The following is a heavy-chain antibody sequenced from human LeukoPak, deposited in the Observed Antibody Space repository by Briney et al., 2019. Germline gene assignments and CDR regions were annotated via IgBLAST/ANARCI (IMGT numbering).Heavy chain of an antibody. Sequence: GGSLRLSCAASGFTFSGSGMHWVRQAPGKGLQWVALIKRDEAERWILDSVKGRFTISRDNSKNTLYLEMNSLTTEDTAVYYCAKGSSWYYYYMDVWGKGTTVTVSS. CDR2: IKRDEAER. D-gene: IGHD6-13*01. J-gene: IGHJ6*03. V-gene: IGHV3-30*02. CDR3: AKGSSWYYYYMDV. CDR1: GFTFSGSG.